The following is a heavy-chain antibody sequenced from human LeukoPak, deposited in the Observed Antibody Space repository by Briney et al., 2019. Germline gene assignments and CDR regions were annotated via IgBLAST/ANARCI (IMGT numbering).Heavy chain of an antibody. Sequence: GGSLRLSCAASGFTFSSYWMHWVRQAPGKGLEWVSSISSSSSYIYYADSVKGRFTISRDNAKNSLYLQMNSLRAEDTAVYYCAREYYDFWSGYYPPYYFDYWGQGTLVTVSS. V-gene: IGHV3-21*01. J-gene: IGHJ4*02. CDR1: GFTFSSYW. D-gene: IGHD3-3*01. CDR2: ISSSSSYI. CDR3: AREYYDFWSGYYPPYYFDY.